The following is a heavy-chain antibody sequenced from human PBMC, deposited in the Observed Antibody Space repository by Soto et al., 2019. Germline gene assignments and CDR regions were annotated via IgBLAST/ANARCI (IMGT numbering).Heavy chain of an antibody. CDR3: ARDGGQRSSGWADAFDI. CDR2: IYYSGST. V-gene: IGHV4-59*01. CDR1: GGSISSYY. Sequence: SETLSLTCTVSGGSISSYYWSWIRQPPGKGLEWIGYIYYSGSTNYNPSLKSRVPISVDTSKNQFSLKLSSVTAADTAVYYCARDGGQRSSGWADAFDIWGQGTMVTVSS. D-gene: IGHD6-19*01. J-gene: IGHJ3*02.